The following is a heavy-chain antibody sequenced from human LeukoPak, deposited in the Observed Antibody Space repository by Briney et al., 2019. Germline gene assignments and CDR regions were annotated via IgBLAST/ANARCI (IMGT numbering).Heavy chain of an antibody. CDR2: IYYSGST. CDR1: GGSISSGGYY. V-gene: IGHV4-31*03. J-gene: IGHJ6*02. D-gene: IGHD3-3*01. CDR3: ARINSRFLEWLPGYYYYYGMDV. Sequence: KPSQTLSLTCTVSGGSISSGGYYWSWIRQHPGKGLEWIGYIYYSGSTYYNPSLKSRVTISVDTSKNQFSLKLSSVTAADTAVYYCARINSRFLEWLPGYYYYYGMDVWGQGTTVTVSS.